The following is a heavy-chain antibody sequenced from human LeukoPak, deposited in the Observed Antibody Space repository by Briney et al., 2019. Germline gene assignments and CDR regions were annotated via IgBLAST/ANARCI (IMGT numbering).Heavy chain of an antibody. D-gene: IGHD4-17*01. V-gene: IGHV1-18*01. CDR2: ISAYNGNT. J-gene: IGHJ4*02. CDR3: ARDEPHYGDYGGEFDY. CDR1: GYTFTSYG. Sequence: ASVKVSCKASGYTFTSYGISWVRQAPGQGLEWMGWISAYNGNTNYAQKLQGRVTMTTDTSTSTAYMELRSLRSDDTAVYYCARDEPHYGDYGGEFDYWGQGTLVTVSS.